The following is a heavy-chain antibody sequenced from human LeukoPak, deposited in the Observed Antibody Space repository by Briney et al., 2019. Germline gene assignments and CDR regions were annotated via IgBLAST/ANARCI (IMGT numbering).Heavy chain of an antibody. J-gene: IGHJ4*02. V-gene: IGHV1-2*02. D-gene: IGHD6-19*01. CDR2: INPNSGGT. CDR1: GYTFTGYY. CDR3: PRAAGQWLVPLDY. Sequence: GASVKVSCKASGYTFTGYYMHWVRQAPGQGLEWMGWINPNSGGTNYAQKFQGRVTMTRDTSISTAYMELSRLRSDDTAVYYCPRAAGQWLVPLDYWGQGTLVTVSS.